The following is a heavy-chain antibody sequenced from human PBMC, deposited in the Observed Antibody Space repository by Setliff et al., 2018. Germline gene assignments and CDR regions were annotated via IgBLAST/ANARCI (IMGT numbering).Heavy chain of an antibody. CDR2: VYYNGMA. V-gene: IGHV4-59*01. J-gene: IGHJ4*01. Sequence: SETLSLTCTVSGGSISTYYWSWIRQPPGKGLEYIGFVYYNGMANYSPSLKSRVTVSIDTSKSQFSLNLRSVTAADTAVYSCARGGTFRYFDYWGQEPRSPSPQ. CDR3: ARGGTFRYFDY. D-gene: IGHD5-12*01. CDR1: GGSISTYY.